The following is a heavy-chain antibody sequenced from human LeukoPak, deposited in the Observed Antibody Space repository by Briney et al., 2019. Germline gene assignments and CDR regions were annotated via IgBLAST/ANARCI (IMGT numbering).Heavy chain of an antibody. CDR2: IWYDGSNK. Sequence: QSGGSLRLSCAASGFTFRSYWMSWVRQAPGKGLEWVAVIWYDGSNKYYADSVKGRFTISRDNSRNTLYLQMNSLRAEDTAVYYCANENGRDGYNLAYWGQGTLVTVSS. J-gene: IGHJ4*02. CDR1: GFTFRSYW. V-gene: IGHV3-30*02. CDR3: ANENGRDGYNLAY. D-gene: IGHD5-24*01.